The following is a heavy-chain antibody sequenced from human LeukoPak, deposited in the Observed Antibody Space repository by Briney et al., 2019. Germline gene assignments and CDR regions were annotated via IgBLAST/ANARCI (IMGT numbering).Heavy chain of an antibody. V-gene: IGHV3-23*01. CDR3: AHHGGGTIRLGAFDI. J-gene: IGHJ3*02. CDR2: ISGSGGST. Sequence: GGSLRLSCAGYGFTFSSYGMSWVRQAPGKGLEWVSAISGSGGSTYYADSVKGRFTISRDNSKTTLYLQMNSLRAEDTAVYYCAHHGGGTIRLGAFDIWGQGTMVTVSS. D-gene: IGHD3-3*01. CDR1: GFTFSSYG.